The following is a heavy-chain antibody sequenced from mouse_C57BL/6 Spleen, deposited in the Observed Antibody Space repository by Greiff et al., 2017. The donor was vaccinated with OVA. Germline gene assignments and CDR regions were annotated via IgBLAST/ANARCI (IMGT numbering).Heavy chain of an antibody. CDR2: IHPNSGST. D-gene: IGHD4-1*01. V-gene: IGHV1-64*01. Sequence: QVQLQQPGAELVKPGASVKLSCKASGYTFTSYWMHWVQQRPGQGLEWIGMIHPNSGSTNYNEKLKSKATLTVDKSSSTAYMQISSLTSEDSAVYYCSPSITGTVFDYWGQGTTLTVSS. CDR1: GYTFTSYW. CDR3: SPSITGTVFDY. J-gene: IGHJ2*01.